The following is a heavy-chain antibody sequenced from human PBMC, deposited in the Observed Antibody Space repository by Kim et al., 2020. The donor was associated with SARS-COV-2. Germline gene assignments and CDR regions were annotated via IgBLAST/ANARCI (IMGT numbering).Heavy chain of an antibody. Sequence: GGSLRLSCAVSGFTYTDYYMFWVRQTPGKGLAWVSRIKTDAASARYADSVRGRFTISRDNAKNMLYLQMDDLRAEDTAVYYCVSSYKWNDEGNYWGQGTLVTVSS. V-gene: IGHV3-74*01. J-gene: IGHJ4*02. D-gene: IGHD1-1*01. CDR3: VSSYKWNDEGNY. CDR2: IKTDAASA. CDR1: GFTYTDYY.